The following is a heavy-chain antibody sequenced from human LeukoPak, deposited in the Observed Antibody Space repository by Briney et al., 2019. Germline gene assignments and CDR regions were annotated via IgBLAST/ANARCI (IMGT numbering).Heavy chain of an antibody. CDR1: GFTFGGYG. CDR2: IAYDGSRA. J-gene: IGHJ4*02. Sequence: PGRSLRLSCAGSGFTFGGYGMHWFRQTPAKGLEWVAVIAYDGSRAFYADSVKGRFTIPRDNSKNTMSVQMDDLRAEDTAVYYCTRYNNDHLDYWGQGTLVTVSS. CDR3: TRYNNDHLDY. D-gene: IGHD1-14*01. V-gene: IGHV3-33*01.